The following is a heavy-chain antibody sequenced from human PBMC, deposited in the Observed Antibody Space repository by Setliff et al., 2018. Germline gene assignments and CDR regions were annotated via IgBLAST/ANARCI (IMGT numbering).Heavy chain of an antibody. Sequence: PSETLSLTCTVSGGSISSSSYYWGWIRQPPGKGLEYIGSIYYSGSTYYNASLKSRVTISVDTSKNQFSLKLTSVSAADTAVYYCARHVGSRSRGYNYYYYYMDVWGKGTTVTVSS. D-gene: IGHD3-10*01. V-gene: IGHV4-39*01. J-gene: IGHJ6*03. CDR2: IYYSGST. CDR1: GGSISSSSYY. CDR3: ARHVGSRSRGYNYYYYYMDV.